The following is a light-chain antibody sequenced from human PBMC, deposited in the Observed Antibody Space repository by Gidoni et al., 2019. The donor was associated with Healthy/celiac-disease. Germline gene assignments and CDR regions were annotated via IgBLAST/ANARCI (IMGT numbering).Light chain of an antibody. CDR1: QSVSSSY. V-gene: IGKV3-20*01. CDR2: GAS. J-gene: IGKJ4*01. CDR3: QQYGSSPLT. Sequence: IVLTQSPGTLSLSPGKRATRSCRASQSVSSSYLAWYQQKPGQAPRLLIYGASSRATGIPDRFSGSGSGTDFPLTISSLEPEDFAVYYCQQYGSSPLTFGGGTKVEIK.